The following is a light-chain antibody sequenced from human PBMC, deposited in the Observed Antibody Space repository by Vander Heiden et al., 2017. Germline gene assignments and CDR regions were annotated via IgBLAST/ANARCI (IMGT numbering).Light chain of an antibody. CDR2: WAS. V-gene: IGKV4-1*01. CDR3: QQYYSTPPT. CDR1: QSVLSSSNNKNY. J-gene: IGKJ5*01. Sequence: DIVMTQSPDSLAVVLGERAIINCKSSQSVLSSSNNKNYLAWYQQKPGQPPKLLISWASTRESGVPDRFSGSGSGTDFTLTISSLQAEDVAVFYCQQYYSTPPTFGQGTRLDIK.